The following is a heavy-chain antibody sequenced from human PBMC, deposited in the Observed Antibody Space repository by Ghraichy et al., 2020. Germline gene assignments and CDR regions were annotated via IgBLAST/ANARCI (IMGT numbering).Heavy chain of an antibody. V-gene: IGHV3-53*01. CDR2: IYSGGST. CDR3: ARSHYYDMVSDYYYMDV. D-gene: IGHD3-22*01. J-gene: IGHJ6*03. CDR1: GFTVSSNY. Sequence: GGSLRLSCAASGFTVSSNYMSWVRQAPGKGLEWVSVIYSGGSTYYADSVKGRFTISRDNSKNTLYLQMNSLRAEDTAVYYCARSHYYDMVSDYYYMDVWGKGTTVTVSS.